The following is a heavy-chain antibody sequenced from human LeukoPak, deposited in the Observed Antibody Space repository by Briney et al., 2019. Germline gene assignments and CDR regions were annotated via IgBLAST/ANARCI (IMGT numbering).Heavy chain of an antibody. CDR3: ARDTTLRNYGGNGGEFDY. Sequence: GGSLRLSCAASGFTFSDYYMNWIRQAPGEGLEWVSFISSGGRTRYYADSVRGRFTISRDNAKNSLFLQMNSLRAADTAVYYCARDTTLRNYGGNGGEFDYWGQGTLVTVSS. CDR1: GFTFSDYY. J-gene: IGHJ4*02. CDR2: ISSGGRTR. D-gene: IGHD4-23*01. V-gene: IGHV3-11*01.